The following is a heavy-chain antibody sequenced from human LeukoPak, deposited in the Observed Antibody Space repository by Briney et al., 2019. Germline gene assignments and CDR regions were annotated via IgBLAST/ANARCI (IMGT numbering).Heavy chain of an antibody. J-gene: IGHJ2*01. CDR2: IYYSGST. CDR3: ARVGADWYFDL. CDR1: GGSISSSSYY. Sequence: SETLSLTCTVSGGSISSSSYYWGWIRQPPGKGLEWIGSIYYSGSTYYNPSLKSRVTISVDTSRNQFSLKLSSVTAADTAVYYCARVGADWYFDLWGRGTLVTVSS. V-gene: IGHV4-39*07. D-gene: IGHD6-13*01.